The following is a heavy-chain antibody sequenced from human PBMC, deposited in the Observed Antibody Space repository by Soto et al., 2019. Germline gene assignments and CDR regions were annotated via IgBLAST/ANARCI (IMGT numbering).Heavy chain of an antibody. CDR2: ISGSGGST. D-gene: IGHD5-12*01. J-gene: IGHJ4*02. CDR3: AKVRAEGEDVVSTYRASEY. Sequence: PGGSLRLSCAASEFTFSNYAMNWVRQAPGRGLEWVSGISGSGGSTYFADSVKGRFTVSRDNSQNTLYLQMNSLRAEDTAVYYCAKVRAEGEDVVSTYRASEYWGQGTPVTVSS. V-gene: IGHV3-23*01. CDR1: EFTFSNYA.